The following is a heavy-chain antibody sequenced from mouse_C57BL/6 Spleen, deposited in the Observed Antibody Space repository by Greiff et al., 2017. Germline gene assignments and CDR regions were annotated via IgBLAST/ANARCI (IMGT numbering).Heavy chain of an antibody. J-gene: IGHJ3*01. CDR2: IYPGSGNT. CDR1: GYTFTDYY. Sequence: VQLQQSGAELVRPGASVKLSCKASGYTFTDYYINWVKQRPGQGLEWIARIYPGSGNTYYNEKFKGKATLTAEKSSSTAYMQLSSLTSEDSAVYFCARSGYESFAYWGQGTLVTVSA. V-gene: IGHV1-76*01. CDR3: ARSGYESFAY. D-gene: IGHD2-2*01.